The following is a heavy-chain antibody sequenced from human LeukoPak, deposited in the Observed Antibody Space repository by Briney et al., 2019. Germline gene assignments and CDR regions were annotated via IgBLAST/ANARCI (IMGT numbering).Heavy chain of an antibody. D-gene: IGHD1-26*01. CDR2: IYSNGNT. J-gene: IGHJ3*02. CDR1: GGSFSSSY. CDR3: ARGLVGLTPHAGVFQI. Sequence: SETLSLTCIVSGGSFSSSYWSWIRQPPGKGLEWIAYIYSNGNTNSNPSLKSRVTIAVDTSQSQLSLKLSSVTAADTAVYYCARGLVGLTPHAGVFQIWGQGTKVTVSS. V-gene: IGHV4-59*01.